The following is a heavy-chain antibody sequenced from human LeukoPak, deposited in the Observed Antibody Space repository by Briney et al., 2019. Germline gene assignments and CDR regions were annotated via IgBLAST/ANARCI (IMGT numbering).Heavy chain of an antibody. CDR3: ARGRPMGGIGFDY. CDR2: IYYRSRWLN. V-gene: IGHV6-1*01. J-gene: IGHJ4*02. CDR1: GDSVSSNSAT. D-gene: IGHD2-15*01. Sequence: SQTLSLTCAISGDSVSSNSATWSWIRQSPSRGLEWLGRIYYRSRWLNEYTASMKSRITINPDASKNQFSLQLNSVTPDDTAVYYCARGRPMGGIGFDYWGQGTLVTVSS.